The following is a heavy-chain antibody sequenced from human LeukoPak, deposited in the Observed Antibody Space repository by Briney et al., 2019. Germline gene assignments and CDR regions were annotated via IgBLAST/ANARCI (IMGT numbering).Heavy chain of an antibody. Sequence: WGSLRLSCAASGFTFSSYAVSWVRQAPGKGLEWVSALSGGGGSTYYADSVKGRFTISRDNSKNTLYLQMNSLRAEDTAVYYCAKDRSYCSGGSCYDGFDYWGQGTLVTVSS. CDR2: LSGGGGST. CDR1: GFTFSSYA. D-gene: IGHD2-15*01. J-gene: IGHJ4*02. CDR3: AKDRSYCSGGSCYDGFDY. V-gene: IGHV3-23*01.